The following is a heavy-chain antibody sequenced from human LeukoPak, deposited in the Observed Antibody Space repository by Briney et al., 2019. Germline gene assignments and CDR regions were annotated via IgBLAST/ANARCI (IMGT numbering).Heavy chain of an antibody. D-gene: IGHD1-20*01. J-gene: IGHJ4*02. Sequence: PGRSLRLSCAASGFTFSSYGMHWVRQAPGKGLEWVAVISYDGSNKYYADSVKGRFTISRDNSKNTLYLQMNSLGAEDTAVYYCAKDGVNWNSFDYWGQGTLVTVSS. CDR2: ISYDGSNK. CDR3: AKDGVNWNSFDY. CDR1: GFTFSSYG. V-gene: IGHV3-30*18.